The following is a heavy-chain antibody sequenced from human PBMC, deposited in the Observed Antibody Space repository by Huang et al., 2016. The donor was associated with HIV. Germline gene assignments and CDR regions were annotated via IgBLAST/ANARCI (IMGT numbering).Heavy chain of an antibody. CDR2: ISYDAKTK. Sequence: QVQLVASGGGVVQPGRSLRISCAASGFTFSSYGMHWVRRAPGKGLVWVAVISYDAKTKYYADSGKGRFSISRDKSKTTVYLQLNSLRLEDTAVYYCAKGGSAAAVLDFWGQGTLVTVSS. D-gene: IGHD6-13*01. CDR1: GFTFSSYG. V-gene: IGHV3-30*18. J-gene: IGHJ4*02. CDR3: AKGGSAAAVLDF.